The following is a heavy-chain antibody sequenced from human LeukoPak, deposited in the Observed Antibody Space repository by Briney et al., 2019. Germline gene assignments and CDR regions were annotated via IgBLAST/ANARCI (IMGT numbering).Heavy chain of an antibody. CDR3: ARGGYSSGWLGD. CDR1: GYTFTXXX. D-gene: IGHD6-19*01. J-gene: IGHJ4*02. V-gene: IGHV1-8*01. Sequence: SVXXSCKASGYTFTXXXINWVXXAXXQGVXGMGWMNPNSGNTGYAQKSQGRVTMTRNTSISTAYMELSSLRSEDTAVYYCARGGYSSGWLGDWGQGTLVTVSS. CDR2: MNPNSGNT.